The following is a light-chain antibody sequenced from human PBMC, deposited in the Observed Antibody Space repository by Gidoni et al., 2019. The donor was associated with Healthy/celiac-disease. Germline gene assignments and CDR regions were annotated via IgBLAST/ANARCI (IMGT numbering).Light chain of an antibody. CDR1: QSVSSY. CDR2: DAS. Sequence: EIVLTQSRATLSLSPGERATLSCRASQSVSSYLAWYHQKPGQAPRLLIYDASNRATGIPARFSGSGSWTDFTLPLSRLAPEDFAVYFCPQRSNWPPLTFGGGTKVEIK. J-gene: IGKJ4*01. V-gene: IGKV3-11*01. CDR3: PQRSNWPPLT.